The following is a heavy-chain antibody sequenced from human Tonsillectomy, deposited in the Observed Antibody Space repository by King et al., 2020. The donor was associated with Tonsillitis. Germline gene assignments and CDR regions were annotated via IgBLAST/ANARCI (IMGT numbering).Heavy chain of an antibody. CDR1: EFSFSDYY. D-gene: IGHD2-2*01. Sequence: VQLVESGGGLVKPGGSLRLSCAASEFSFSDYYMTWIRQAPGKGLEWLADISSSSSYTNYADSVKGRFTISRDNAKNSLFLQMNSLRAEDTAVYYCASGGYQLYYWGQGTLVTVSS. CDR2: ISSSSSYT. V-gene: IGHV3-11*05. J-gene: IGHJ4*02. CDR3: ASGGYQLYY.